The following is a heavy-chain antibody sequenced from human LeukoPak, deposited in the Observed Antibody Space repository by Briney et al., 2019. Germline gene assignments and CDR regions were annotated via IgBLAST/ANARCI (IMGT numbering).Heavy chain of an antibody. CDR3: ARVTIPLYYMDV. CDR2: IYYSGST. Sequence: ASETLSLTCTVSGGSISSYYWSWIRQPPGKGLEWIGYIYYSGSTNYNPSLKSRVTISVDASKNQFSLKLSSVTAADTAVYYCARVTIPLYYMDVWGKGTTVTISS. J-gene: IGHJ6*03. CDR1: GGSISSYY. V-gene: IGHV4-59*01. D-gene: IGHD3-3*01.